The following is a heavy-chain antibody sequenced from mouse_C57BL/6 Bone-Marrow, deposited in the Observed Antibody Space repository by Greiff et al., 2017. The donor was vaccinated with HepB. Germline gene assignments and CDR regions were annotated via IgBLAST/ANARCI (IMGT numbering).Heavy chain of an antibody. CDR1: GFTFSDFY. Sequence: EVKLVESGGGLVQSGRSLRLSCATSGFTFSDFYMEWVRQAPGKGLEWIAASRNKANDYTTEYSASVKGRFIVSRDTSQSILYLQMNALRAEDTAIYYCARDALYDYYAMDYWGQGTSVTVSS. CDR2: SRNKANDYTT. CDR3: ARDALYDYYAMDY. V-gene: IGHV7-1*01. J-gene: IGHJ4*01. D-gene: IGHD1-1*01.